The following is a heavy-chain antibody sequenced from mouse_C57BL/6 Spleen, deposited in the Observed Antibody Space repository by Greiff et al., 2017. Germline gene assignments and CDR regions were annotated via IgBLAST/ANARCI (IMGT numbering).Heavy chain of an antibody. Sequence: VPRVESGAELVRPGASVTLSCKASGYTFTDYEMHWVKQTPVHGLEWIGALDPETGGTAYNQKFKGKVILTADKSSSTAYMELRSLTSEDSAVYYCTRPYYYAMDYWGQGTSVTVSS. V-gene: IGHV1-15*01. CDR2: LDPETGGT. CDR1: GYTFTDYE. CDR3: TRPYYYAMDY. J-gene: IGHJ4*01.